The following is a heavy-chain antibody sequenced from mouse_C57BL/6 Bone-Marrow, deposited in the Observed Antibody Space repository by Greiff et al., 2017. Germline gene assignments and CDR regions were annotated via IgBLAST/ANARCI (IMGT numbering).Heavy chain of an antibody. CDR1: GYAFSSYW. Sequence: VQLQQSGAELVKPGASVKISCKASGYAFSSYWMNWVKQRPGKGLEWIGQIYPGDGDTNYNGKFKGKATLTADKSSSTAYMQLSSLTSEDSAVYFCARENITTVVAHWYFDVWGTETTVTVSS. CDR2: IYPGDGDT. CDR3: ARENITTVVAHWYFDV. D-gene: IGHD1-1*01. V-gene: IGHV1-80*01. J-gene: IGHJ1*03.